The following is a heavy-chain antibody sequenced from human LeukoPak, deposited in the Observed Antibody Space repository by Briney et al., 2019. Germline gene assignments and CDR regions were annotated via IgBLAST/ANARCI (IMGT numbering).Heavy chain of an antibody. D-gene: IGHD2-21*02. CDR3: ATGLRSGNWFDP. V-gene: IGHV4-30-4*01. J-gene: IGHJ5*02. Sequence: PSETLSLTCTVSGGSISSGDYSWSWIRQPPGKGLEWIGYIYYSGSTYYNPSLKSRVTISVDTSKNQFSLKLSSVTAADTAVYYCATGLRSGNWFDPWGQGTLVTVSS. CDR1: GGSISSGDYS. CDR2: IYYSGST.